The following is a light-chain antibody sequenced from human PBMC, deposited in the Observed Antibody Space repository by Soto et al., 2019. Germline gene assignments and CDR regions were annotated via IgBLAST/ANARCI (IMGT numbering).Light chain of an antibody. CDR3: QQYDNLPLI. V-gene: IGKV1-33*01. CDR1: QDIRKY. CDR2: DAS. J-gene: IGKJ5*01. Sequence: DIQMTQSPFSLSASVGDRVTITCQATQDIRKYLNWYQQKPGKAPKLLIYDASSLETGVPSRFSGSGSGTDFTFTISSLQPEDFATYYCQQYDNLPLIFGQGTRLEIK.